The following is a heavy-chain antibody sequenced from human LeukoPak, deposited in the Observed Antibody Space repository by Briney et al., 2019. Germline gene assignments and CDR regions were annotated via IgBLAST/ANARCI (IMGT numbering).Heavy chain of an antibody. CDR3: ARSDQLKWFGDPRRPYYYGMAV. CDR1: GYSFTSYW. V-gene: IGHV5-51*01. Sequence: GESLKISCKGSGYSFTSYWIGWVRQMPGKGLEWMGIVYPGGSDTRYSPSFQGQVTISADKSISTAYLQWSSLKASDTAVYYCARSDQLKWFGDPRRPYYYGMAVWGQGTTVTVSS. J-gene: IGHJ6*02. D-gene: IGHD3-10*01. CDR2: VYPGGSDT.